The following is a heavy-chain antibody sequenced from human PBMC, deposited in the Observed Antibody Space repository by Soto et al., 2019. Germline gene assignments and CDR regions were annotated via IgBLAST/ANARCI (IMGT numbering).Heavy chain of an antibody. D-gene: IGHD1-7*01. J-gene: IGHJ3*02. Sequence: QSQTLSLTCAISGDSVSSNSAAWNWIRQSPSRGLEWLGRTYYRSKWYNDYAVSGKSRITINPDTSKNQFSLQLNSVTPEDTAVYYCASVTGTTSYDAFDIWGQGTMVTV. V-gene: IGHV6-1*01. CDR1: GDSVSSNSAA. CDR2: TYYRSKWYN. CDR3: ASVTGTTSYDAFDI.